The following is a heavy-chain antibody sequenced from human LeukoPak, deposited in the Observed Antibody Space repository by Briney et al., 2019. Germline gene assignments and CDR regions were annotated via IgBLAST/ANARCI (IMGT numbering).Heavy chain of an antibody. D-gene: IGHD3-22*01. J-gene: IGHJ4*02. CDR3: ARDLGHYDSSGYSGDY. CDR2: IYSGGST. CDR1: GFTVSSNY. Sequence: GGSLRLSCAASGFTVSSNYMSWVRQTPGKGLEWVSVIYSGGSTYYADSVKGRFTISRDNSKNTLYLQMNSLRAEDTAVYYCARDLGHYDSSGYSGDYWGQGTLVTVSS. V-gene: IGHV3-53*01.